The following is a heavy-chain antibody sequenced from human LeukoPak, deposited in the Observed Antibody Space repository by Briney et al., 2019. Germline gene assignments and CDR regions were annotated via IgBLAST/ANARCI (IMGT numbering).Heavy chain of an antibody. CDR2: INHSGST. Sequence: SETLSLTCAVYGGSFSGYYWSWIRQPPGKGLEWIGEINHSGSTNYNPSLKSRVTISVDTSKNQFSLKLSSVTAADTAVYYCARADCSSTSCYAGSWFDPWGQGTLVTVSS. V-gene: IGHV4-34*01. CDR3: ARADCSSTSCYAGSWFDP. D-gene: IGHD2-2*01. J-gene: IGHJ5*02. CDR1: GGSFSGYY.